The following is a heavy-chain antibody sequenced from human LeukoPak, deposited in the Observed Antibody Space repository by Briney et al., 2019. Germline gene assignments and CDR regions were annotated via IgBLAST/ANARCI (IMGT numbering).Heavy chain of an antibody. Sequence: PGGSLRLSCAASGFTVSSNYMNWVRQAQGKGLEWVSVIYSGGTTHYADSVKGRFTISRDNSKNTLYLQMNSLRDEDTAVYYCAREGSGYYFDYWGQGTLVTVSS. J-gene: IGHJ4*02. CDR1: GFTVSSNY. D-gene: IGHD7-27*01. CDR3: AREGSGYYFDY. CDR2: IYSGGTT. V-gene: IGHV3-66*01.